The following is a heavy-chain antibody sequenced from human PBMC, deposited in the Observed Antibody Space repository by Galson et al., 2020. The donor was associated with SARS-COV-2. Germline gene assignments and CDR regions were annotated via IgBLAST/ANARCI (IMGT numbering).Heavy chain of an antibody. Sequence: SETLSLTCSVSGGSITRSGDYWGWIRQPPGKGLEWIGSIYFSWSTHYGPSLKSRVSISADTSSNRISLKMTSVTAADTAVYYCARHGTGLSDYFDYWGQGILVTVSS. J-gene: IGHJ4*02. V-gene: IGHV4-39*01. D-gene: IGHD1-1*01. CDR2: IYFSWST. CDR1: GGSITRSGDY. CDR3: ARHGTGLSDYFDY.